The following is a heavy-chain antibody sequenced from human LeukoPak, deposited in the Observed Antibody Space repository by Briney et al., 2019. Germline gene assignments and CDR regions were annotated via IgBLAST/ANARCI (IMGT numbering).Heavy chain of an antibody. CDR3: AKDVGKWESLHFFDY. CDR1: GFTFSTNA. Sequence: GGSLRLSCLTSGFTFSTNAMSWVRQAPGKGLDWISGISGSGASTYYADSVTGRFTISRDNSRNTLYLQMNSLRGDDTAVYYCAKDVGKWESLHFFDYWGQGTLVTVSS. V-gene: IGHV3-23*01. D-gene: IGHD1-26*01. J-gene: IGHJ4*02. CDR2: ISGSGAST.